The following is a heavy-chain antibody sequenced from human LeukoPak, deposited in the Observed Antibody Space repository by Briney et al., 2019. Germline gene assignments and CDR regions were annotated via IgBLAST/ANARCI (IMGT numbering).Heavy chain of an antibody. CDR3: AREDGYCSSTSCYWGVYYYGMDV. J-gene: IGHJ6*02. CDR2: IYTSGST. V-gene: IGHV4-4*07. Sequence: SETLSLTCTVSGGSISSYYWSWIRQPAGKGLEWIGRIYTSGSTNYNPSLKSRVTMSVDTSKNQFSLKLSSVTAADTAVYYCAREDGYCSSTSCYWGVYYYGMDVWGQGTTVTVSS. D-gene: IGHD2-2*01. CDR1: GGSISSYY.